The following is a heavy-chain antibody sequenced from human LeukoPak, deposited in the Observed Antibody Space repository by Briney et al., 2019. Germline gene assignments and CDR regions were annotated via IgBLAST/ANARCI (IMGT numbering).Heavy chain of an antibody. Sequence: GGSLRLSCAASGFTFSSYGMHWVRQAPGKGLEWVSYISSSGSTIYYADPVKGRFTISRDNAKNSLYLQMNSLRAEDTAVYYCAELGITMIGGVWGKGTTVTISS. D-gene: IGHD3-10*02. J-gene: IGHJ6*04. CDR3: AELGITMIGGV. V-gene: IGHV3-48*03. CDR2: ISSSGSTI. CDR1: GFTFSSYG.